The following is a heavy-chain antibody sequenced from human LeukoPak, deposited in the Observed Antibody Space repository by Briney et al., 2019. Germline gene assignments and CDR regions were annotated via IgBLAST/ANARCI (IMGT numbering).Heavy chain of an antibody. CDR3: ARVPLTGFWSGYWTYYYYGMDV. D-gene: IGHD3-3*01. CDR2: INSDGSST. CDR1: GFTVSSNY. J-gene: IGHJ6*02. Sequence: GGSLRLSCAASGFTVSSNYMSWVRQAPGKGLVWVSRINSDGSSTSYADSVKGRFTISRDNAKNTLYLQMNSLRAEDTAVYYCARVPLTGFWSGYWTYYYYGMDVWGQGTTVTVSS. V-gene: IGHV3-74*01.